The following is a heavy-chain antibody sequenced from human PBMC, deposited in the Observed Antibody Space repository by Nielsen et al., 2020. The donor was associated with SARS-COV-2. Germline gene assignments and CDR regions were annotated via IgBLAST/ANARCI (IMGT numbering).Heavy chain of an antibody. CDR3: AKDLSRDSATIFGVVIAPAFDY. Sequence: GGSLRLSCAASGFTFSSYSMNWVRQAPGKGLEWVSSISSSSSYIYYADSVKGRFTISRDNAKNSLYLQMNSLRAEDTAVYYCAKDLSRDSATIFGVVIAPAFDYWGQGTLVTVSS. D-gene: IGHD3-3*01. CDR2: ISSSSSYI. CDR1: GFTFSSYS. J-gene: IGHJ4*02. V-gene: IGHV3-21*04.